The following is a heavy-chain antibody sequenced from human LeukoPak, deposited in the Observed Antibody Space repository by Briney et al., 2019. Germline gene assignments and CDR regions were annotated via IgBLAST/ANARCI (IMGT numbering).Heavy chain of an antibody. CDR1: GYTFTSYG. Sequence: ASVKVSCKASGYTFTSYGTSWVRQAPGQGLEWMGWISAYNGNTNYAQKLQGRVTMTTDTSTSTAYMELRSLRSDDTAVYYCARAVYDSSGYYPFDYWGQGTLVTVSS. CDR2: ISAYNGNT. D-gene: IGHD3-22*01. J-gene: IGHJ4*02. V-gene: IGHV1-18*01. CDR3: ARAVYDSSGYYPFDY.